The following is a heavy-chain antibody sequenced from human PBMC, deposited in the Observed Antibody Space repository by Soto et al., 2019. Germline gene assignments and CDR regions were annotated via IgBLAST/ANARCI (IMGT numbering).Heavy chain of an antibody. CDR3: AREASVLIPAAQPSRFDS. V-gene: IGHV1-18*01. CDR1: GYTLTSYD. Sequence: ASVKVTCKASGYTLTSYDINWVRQAPGQGLEWVGWISPYSGYTHSAQKFHGRLTLTTDTAASTAYMELRILRSADTALYYCAREASVLIPAAQPSRFDSWGQGTLVTVSS. D-gene: IGHD2-2*01. CDR2: ISPYSGYT. J-gene: IGHJ4*02.